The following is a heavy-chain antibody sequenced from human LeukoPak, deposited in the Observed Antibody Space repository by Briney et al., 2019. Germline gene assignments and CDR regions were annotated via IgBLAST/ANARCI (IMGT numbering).Heavy chain of an antibody. D-gene: IGHD2-8*01. V-gene: IGHV3-23*01. J-gene: IGHJ6*03. CDR2: ISRSGGNS. Sequence: GGSLRLSCEASGFTQNAMGWVRQAPGKGLEWVASISRSGGNSHYADSVKGRFSISRDSSKNILYLQMNSLRAEDTAVYYCAKDRCSNGIGCYFYYMDVWGKGTTVTISS. CDR1: GFTQNA. CDR3: AKDRCSNGIGCYFYYMDV.